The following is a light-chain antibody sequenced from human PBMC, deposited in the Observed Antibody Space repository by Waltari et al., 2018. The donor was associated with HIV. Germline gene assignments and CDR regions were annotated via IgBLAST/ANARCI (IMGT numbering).Light chain of an antibody. J-gene: IGLJ3*02. Sequence: SYELTQPPSVSVSPGQTASITCSGDKLGAKYACWYQQRPGQSPVLVIYQDSKRPSGLSEGFSGSNSGNTATLTISGTQAMDEADYYCQAWDSNTGVFGGGTKLTVL. CDR2: QDS. V-gene: IGLV3-1*01. CDR3: QAWDSNTGV. CDR1: KLGAKY.